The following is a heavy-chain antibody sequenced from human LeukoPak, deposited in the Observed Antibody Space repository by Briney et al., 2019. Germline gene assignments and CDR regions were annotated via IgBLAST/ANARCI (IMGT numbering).Heavy chain of an antibody. J-gene: IGHJ4*02. CDR1: GFTFSSYR. Sequence: GGSLRLSCAASGFTFSSYRMNWVRQAPGKGLEWVSSISSSSSYIYYADSVQGRFTISRGNAKNSLYLQMNSLRAEDTAVYYCARDIVGATLNQFYFDYWGQGTLVTVSS. CDR3: ARDIVGATLNQFYFDY. CDR2: ISSSSSYI. D-gene: IGHD1-26*01. V-gene: IGHV3-21*01.